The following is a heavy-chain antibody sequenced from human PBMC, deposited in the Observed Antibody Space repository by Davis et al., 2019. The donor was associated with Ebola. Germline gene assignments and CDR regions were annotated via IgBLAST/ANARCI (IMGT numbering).Heavy chain of an antibody. CDR3: ARDRFYCSSTSCYYPNSYYYYMDV. CDR2: IYSGGST. J-gene: IGHJ6*03. Sequence: GESLKISCAASGFTVSSNYMSWVRQAPGKGLEWVSVIYSGGSTYYADSVKGRFTISRDNSKNTLYLQMNSLRAEEKAVYYCARDRFYCSSTSCYYPNSYYYYMDVWGKGTTVTVSS. CDR1: GFTVSSNY. D-gene: IGHD2-2*01. V-gene: IGHV3-53*01.